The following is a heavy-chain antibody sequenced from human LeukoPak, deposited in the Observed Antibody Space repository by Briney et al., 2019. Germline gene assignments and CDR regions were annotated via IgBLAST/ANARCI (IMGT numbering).Heavy chain of an antibody. CDR3: ASGMRRGNTDYYLSY. J-gene: IGHJ4*02. CDR1: GFAFTNYL. V-gene: IGHV3-7*01. Sequence: AGSLSLSCAASGFAFTNYLMNWDRQAPGKGREWVANIKQDGNEKNYGDSGKGRFSIAIDNAKNALYLQMNSLRAEDTGLYFCASGMRRGNTDYYLSYWGQGSLVTVSS. D-gene: IGHD2-21*02. CDR2: IKQDGNEK.